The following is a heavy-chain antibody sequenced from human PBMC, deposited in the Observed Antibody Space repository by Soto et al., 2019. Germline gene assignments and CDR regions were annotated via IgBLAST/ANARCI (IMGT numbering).Heavy chain of an antibody. CDR2: IIPMLEII. Sequence: QVQLVQSGADVKKPGSSVKLSCTASVGTFRNYAVTWVRQAPGQGLEWMGGIIPMLEIIDYAQKFKGRLTLTADKSPDTVYMELDTLTTDDTATYFCARVPMRDAHNYWGVFHDWGQGPLVTVSS. J-gene: IGHJ4*02. D-gene: IGHD7-27*01. CDR1: VGTFRNYA. CDR3: ARVPMRDAHNYWGVFHD. V-gene: IGHV1-69*09.